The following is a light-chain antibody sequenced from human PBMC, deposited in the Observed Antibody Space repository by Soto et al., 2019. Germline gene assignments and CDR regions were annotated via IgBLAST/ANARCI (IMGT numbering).Light chain of an antibody. J-gene: IGKJ2*01. Sequence: EIVLTQSPGTLSLSPGERATLSCRASHSVRSSYLAWYQQKPGQAPRLLIYGASSRPTGIPDRFSGSGSGTDFTLTISRLEPEDFAVYYCQQYGSSPPYTFGQGTKLEIK. CDR2: GAS. CDR3: QQYGSSPPYT. V-gene: IGKV3-20*01. CDR1: HSVRSSY.